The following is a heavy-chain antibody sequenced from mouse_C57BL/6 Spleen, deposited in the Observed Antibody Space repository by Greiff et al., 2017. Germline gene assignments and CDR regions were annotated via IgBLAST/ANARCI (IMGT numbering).Heavy chain of an antibody. CDR2: IYPGSGST. J-gene: IGHJ3*01. V-gene: IGHV1-55*01. CDR3: AVTHYYGSSPFAY. D-gene: IGHD1-1*01. CDR1: GYTFTSYW. Sequence: VQLQQPGAELVKPGASVKMSCKASGYTFTSYWITWVKQRPGQGLEWIGDIYPGSGSTNYNEKFKSKATLTVDTSSSTAYMQLSSLTSEDSAVYYCAVTHYYGSSPFAYWGQGTLVTVSA.